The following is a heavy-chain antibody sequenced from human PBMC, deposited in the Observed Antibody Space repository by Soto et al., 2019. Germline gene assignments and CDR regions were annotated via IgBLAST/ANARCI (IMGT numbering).Heavy chain of an antibody. CDR2: IYYSGST. V-gene: IGHV4-31*03. CDR3: ARGARGDAFDI. J-gene: IGHJ3*02. CDR1: GGSISSGGYY. Sequence: QVQLQESGPGLEKPSQTLSLTCTVSGGSISSGGYYWSWIRQHPGKGLEWIGYIYYSGSTNYNPSLKSRVTISVDTSKNQFSLKLSSVTAADTAVYYCARGARGDAFDIWGQGTMVTVSS. D-gene: IGHD6-25*01.